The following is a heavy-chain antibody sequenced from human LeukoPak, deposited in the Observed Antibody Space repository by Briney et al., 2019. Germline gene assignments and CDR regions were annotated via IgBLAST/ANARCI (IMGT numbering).Heavy chain of an antibody. Sequence: SETLSLTCTVSGGSISSSSYYWSWIRQPPGKGLEWIGYIYYSGSTNYNPSLKSRVTISVGTSKNQFSLKLSSVTAADTAVYYCARAPYSLDAFDIWGQGTMVTVSS. J-gene: IGHJ3*02. CDR1: GGSISSSSYY. CDR2: IYYSGST. CDR3: ARAPYSLDAFDI. V-gene: IGHV4-61*01. D-gene: IGHD6-13*01.